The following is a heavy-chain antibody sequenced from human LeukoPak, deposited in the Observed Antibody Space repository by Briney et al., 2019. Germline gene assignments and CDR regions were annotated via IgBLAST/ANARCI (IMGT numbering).Heavy chain of an antibody. CDR3: ARITAGWDPYYFDY. Sequence: PSETLSLTCTVSGGSISSSSYYWGWIRQPPGKGLEWIGSIYYSGSTYYNPSLKSRVTISVDTSKNQFSLKLSSVTAADTAVYYCARITAGWDPYYFDYWGQGTLVTVSS. CDR1: GGSISSSSYY. CDR2: IYYSGST. D-gene: IGHD6-19*01. J-gene: IGHJ4*02. V-gene: IGHV4-39*01.